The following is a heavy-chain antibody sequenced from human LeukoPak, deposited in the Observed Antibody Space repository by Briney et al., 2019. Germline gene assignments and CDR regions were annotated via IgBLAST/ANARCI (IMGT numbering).Heavy chain of an antibody. V-gene: IGHV3-48*02. CDR2: ISSSSSTI. Sequence: PGGPLRLSCAASGFIFSDYSMDWVRQAPGRGLEWVSYISSSSSTIYYADSVKGRFTISRDNAKKSLYLQMNSLREEDTAVYYCAKNGAVAGTCDYWGQGILVTVSS. D-gene: IGHD6-19*01. J-gene: IGHJ4*02. CDR3: AKNGAVAGTCDY. CDR1: GFIFSDYS.